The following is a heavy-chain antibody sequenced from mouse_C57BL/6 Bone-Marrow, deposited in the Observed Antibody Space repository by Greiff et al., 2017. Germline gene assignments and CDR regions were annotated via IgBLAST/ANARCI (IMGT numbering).Heavy chain of an antibody. CDR2: IDPGGGGP. D-gene: IGHD2-3*01. Sequence: VQLQQSGAELVRPGASVKLSCKASGFTFKNYCITWVKQSPEQGLEWIGRIDPGGGGPEYDPKFQGKATLPADTSSNTAYLQLSSLPSEDTAVYYCTTLDGYWYFDVWGTGTTVTVSS. V-gene: IGHV14-1*01. J-gene: IGHJ1*03. CDR1: GFTFKNYC. CDR3: TTLDGYWYFDV.